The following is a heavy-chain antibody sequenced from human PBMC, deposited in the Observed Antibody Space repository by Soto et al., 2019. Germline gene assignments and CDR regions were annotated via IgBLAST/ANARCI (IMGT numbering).Heavy chain of an antibody. V-gene: IGHV1-46*01. Sequence: ASVKVSCKTSVYIFTNFGIIWVRQAPGQGLEWMGIINPIGGIASYAQKFQGRVTMTRDTSISTAYMELSRLRSDDTAVYYCARVGSGYSYGRNFDYWGQGTLVPYPQ. J-gene: IGHJ4*02. CDR3: ARVGSGYSYGRNFDY. CDR1: VYIFTNFG. D-gene: IGHD5-18*01. CDR2: INPIGGIA.